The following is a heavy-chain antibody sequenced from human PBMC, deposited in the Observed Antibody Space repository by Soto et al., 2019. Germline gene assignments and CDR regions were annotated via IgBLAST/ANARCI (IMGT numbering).Heavy chain of an antibody. CDR3: ARERGFGELFIDY. D-gene: IGHD3-10*01. Sequence: PSETLSLTCAFSSCSISSSNWWIWVRQPPGKGLEWIGEIYHSGSTNYNPSLKSRVTISVDKSKNQFSLKLSSVTAADTAVYYCARERGFGELFIDYWGQGTLVTVSS. CDR1: SCSISSSNW. CDR2: IYHSGST. J-gene: IGHJ4*02. V-gene: IGHV4-4*02.